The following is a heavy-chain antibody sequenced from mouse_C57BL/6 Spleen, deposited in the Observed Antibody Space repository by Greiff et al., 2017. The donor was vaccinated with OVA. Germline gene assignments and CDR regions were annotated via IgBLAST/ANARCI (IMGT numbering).Heavy chain of an antibody. Sequence: EVQLQQSGPVLVKPGASVKMSCKASGYTFTDYYMNWVKQSHGKSLEWIGVINPYNGGTSYNQKFKGKATLTVDKSSSTAYMVLNRLTSEYSAVYYCAIFYDCDPVFAYWGQGTLVTVSA. J-gene: IGHJ3*01. D-gene: IGHD2-4*01. CDR2: INPYNGGT. V-gene: IGHV1-19*01. CDR1: GYTFTDYY. CDR3: AIFYDCDPVFAY.